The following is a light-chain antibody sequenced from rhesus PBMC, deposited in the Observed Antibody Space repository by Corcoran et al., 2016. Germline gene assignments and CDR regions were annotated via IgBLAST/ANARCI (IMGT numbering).Light chain of an antibody. CDR3: QRYNNSPFT. J-gene: IGKJ3*01. CDR2: FAS. Sequence: DIQMTQSPSSLSASVGDRVTITCRASQGINNSLSWYQQKPGKAPKPLKYFASRLETGVTSRFSGSRSGTVYTLTISSLKPEDMSKYYCQRYNNSPFTFGPGNKLDIK. CDR1: QGINNS. V-gene: IGKV1-66*01.